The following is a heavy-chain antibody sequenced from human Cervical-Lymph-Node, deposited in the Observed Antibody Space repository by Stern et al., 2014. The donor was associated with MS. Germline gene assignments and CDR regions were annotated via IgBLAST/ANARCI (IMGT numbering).Heavy chain of an antibody. V-gene: IGHV3-7*01. CDR1: GLSFSDYW. J-gene: IGHJ4*02. CDR3: ARGRDYFGP. Sequence: MQLVQSGGGLAQPGGSLTLSCAASGLSFSDYWMSWVRQAPGKGLEWVAYIKPDGSEKYYLDSVQGRFSISRANTKNSLSLQMNSLRAEDTAFYYCARGRDYFGPWGQGTLVTVSS. CDR2: IKPDGSEK.